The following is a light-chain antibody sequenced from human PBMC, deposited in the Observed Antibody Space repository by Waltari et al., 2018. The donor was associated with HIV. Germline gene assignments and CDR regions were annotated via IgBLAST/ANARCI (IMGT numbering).Light chain of an antibody. J-gene: IGKJ2*01. CDR2: AAS. CDR3: LQHKSYPFT. CDR1: QAIGNL. Sequence: DIQLTQSPLSLSASVGDRVTITCRASQAIGNLLIWLQQKPGKAPQRLIYAASTLQDGVQSSFSGSGSETEFSLTIANIRHEDFATYYCLQHKSYPFTFGQGT. V-gene: IGKV1-17*02.